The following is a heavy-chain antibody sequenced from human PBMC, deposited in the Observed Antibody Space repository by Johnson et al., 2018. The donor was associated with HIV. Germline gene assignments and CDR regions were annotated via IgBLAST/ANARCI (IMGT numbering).Heavy chain of an antibody. D-gene: IGHD5-24*01. J-gene: IGHJ3*02. CDR2: IRYDGSNK. V-gene: IGHV3-30*02. CDR1: GFTFSSYG. CDR3: AKTEMAVDAFDI. Sequence: QVQLVESGGGVVQPGGSLRLSCAASGFTFSSYGMHWVRQAPGKGLDWVAFIRYDGSNKYYPDSVKGRFTISRDNSKNTLYLQMNGLRAEDTAVYYFAKTEMAVDAFDIWGQGTMLTVSS.